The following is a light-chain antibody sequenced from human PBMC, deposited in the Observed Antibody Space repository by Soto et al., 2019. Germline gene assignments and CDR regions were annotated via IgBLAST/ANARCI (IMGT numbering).Light chain of an antibody. Sequence: DIQMTQSPSSLSASVGDRVTITCRASQSISSYLNWYRQKPGKAPKLLIYAASSLQSGIPPRFSGSGSGTDFTLTISSLQPEDFATYYCQQSYSTPFTFGPGTEVDIK. CDR1: QSISSY. V-gene: IGKV1-39*01. CDR2: AAS. CDR3: QQSYSTPFT. J-gene: IGKJ3*01.